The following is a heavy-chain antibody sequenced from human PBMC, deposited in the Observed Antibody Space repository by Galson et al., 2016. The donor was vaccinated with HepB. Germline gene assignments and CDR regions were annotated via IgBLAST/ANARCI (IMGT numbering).Heavy chain of an antibody. Sequence: SLRLSCAASGFTFSSYGMHWVRQAPGRGLEWVALIWYDGSNQYYADSVKGRFTISRDNSKNTLYLQMNSLRAEDTAVYYCAREQSTAALAMDVWGQGTTVTVSS. CDR2: IWYDGSNQ. V-gene: IGHV3-33*01. CDR3: AREQSTAALAMDV. D-gene: IGHD6-6*01. CDR1: GFTFSSYG. J-gene: IGHJ6*02.